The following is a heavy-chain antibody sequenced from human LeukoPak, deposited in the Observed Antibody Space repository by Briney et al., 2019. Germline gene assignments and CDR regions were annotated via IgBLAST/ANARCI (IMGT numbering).Heavy chain of an antibody. J-gene: IGHJ4*02. V-gene: IGHV3-48*03. D-gene: IGHD1-1*01. CDR3: ASGRWNDGIAK. CDR2: ISSSGSTI. CDR1: GFTFSSYE. Sequence: GGSLRLSCAASGFTFSSYEMNWVRQAPGKGLEWVSYISSSGSTIYYADSVKGRFTISRDNSKNTLYLQMNSLRAEDTAVYYCASGRWNDGIAKWGQGTLVTVSS.